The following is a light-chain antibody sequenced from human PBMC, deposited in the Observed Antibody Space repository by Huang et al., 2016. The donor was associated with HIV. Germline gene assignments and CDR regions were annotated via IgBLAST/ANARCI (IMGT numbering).Light chain of an antibody. CDR2: KAS. Sequence: QSPSTLSASVGDRVTITCRASQTISTWLAWYQQKPGRAPKLLIHKASTLESGVPSRFSGSGSGTEFTLTISRLQPDDYATYYCQQYNTYSYTFGQGTKLEIK. CDR1: QTISTW. V-gene: IGKV1-5*03. J-gene: IGKJ2*01. CDR3: QQYNTYSYT.